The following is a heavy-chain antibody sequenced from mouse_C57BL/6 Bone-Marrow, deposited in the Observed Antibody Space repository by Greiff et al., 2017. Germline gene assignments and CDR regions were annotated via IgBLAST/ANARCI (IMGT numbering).Heavy chain of an antibody. Sequence: EVQLVESGGGLVQPGGSLSLSCAASGFTFTDYYMSWVRQPPGKALEWLGFIRNKANGYTTEYSASVKGRFTISRDNSQSILYLQMNALRAEDSATYYGARCPDGYDVPYAMDYWGQGTSVTVSS. J-gene: IGHJ4*01. D-gene: IGHD2-2*01. V-gene: IGHV7-3*01. CDR3: ARCPDGYDVPYAMDY. CDR2: IRNKANGYTT. CDR1: GFTFTDYY.